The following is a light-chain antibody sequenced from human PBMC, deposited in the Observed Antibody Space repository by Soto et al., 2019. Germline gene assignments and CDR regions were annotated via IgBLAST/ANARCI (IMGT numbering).Light chain of an antibody. CDR3: QQSYSTPGT. CDR1: QSISSY. V-gene: IGKV1-39*01. J-gene: IGKJ2*01. Sequence: DIQMTQSPSSLSASVGDRGTITCRASQSISSYLNWYQQQPGKAPKLLIYAASSLQSGVPSRFSGSGSGTDFTLTISSQQPEDFTTYYCQQSYSTPGTFGQGTKLEIK. CDR2: AAS.